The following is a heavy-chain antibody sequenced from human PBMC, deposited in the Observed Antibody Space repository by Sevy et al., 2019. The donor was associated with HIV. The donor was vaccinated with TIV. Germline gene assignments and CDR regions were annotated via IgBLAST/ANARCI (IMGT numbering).Heavy chain of an antibody. CDR2: ISGSGGRT. CDR3: AKGYQYYFDY. Sequence: GGSLRLSCAASGFTFSSYAMSWVRQAPWEGLGWVPSISGSGGRTYYADSVKGRFTISRDNSKKTLYLQMNSLRAEDTAVYYCAKGYQYYFDYWGQGTLVTVSS. CDR1: GFTFSSYA. D-gene: IGHD2-2*01. J-gene: IGHJ4*02. V-gene: IGHV3-23*01.